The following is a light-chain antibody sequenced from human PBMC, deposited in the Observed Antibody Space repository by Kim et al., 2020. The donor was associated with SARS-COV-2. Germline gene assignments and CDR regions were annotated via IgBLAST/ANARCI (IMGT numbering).Light chain of an antibody. V-gene: IGLV3-19*01. CDR3: NSRDTNNNVI. J-gene: IGLJ2*01. CDR1: SLRSYY. CDR2: GKN. Sequence: VALGQTVRITCQGDSLRSYYATGYQQKPGEAPIVVIYGKNNRPSGIPDRFSGSSSGNTASLTITATQAGDEADYYCNSRDTNNNVIFGGGTQLTVL.